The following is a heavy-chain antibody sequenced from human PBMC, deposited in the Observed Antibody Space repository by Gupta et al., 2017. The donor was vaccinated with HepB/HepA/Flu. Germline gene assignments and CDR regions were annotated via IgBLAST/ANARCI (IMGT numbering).Heavy chain of an antibody. J-gene: IGHJ6*02. CDR3: ARAGYSYGSDYYGLDV. V-gene: IGHV3-13*01. CDR2: IGSAGDT. CDR1: GFIFRSYD. D-gene: IGHD5-18*01. Sequence: EVQLVESGGDLVQPGGSLRLSCEASGFIFRSYDMPWVRQGTGRGLEWVSSIGSAGDTYYPDSAKGRFTISRDNAKNSLHLQINNLKAGDTAVYFCARAGYSYGSDYYGLDVWGQGTTVTVSS.